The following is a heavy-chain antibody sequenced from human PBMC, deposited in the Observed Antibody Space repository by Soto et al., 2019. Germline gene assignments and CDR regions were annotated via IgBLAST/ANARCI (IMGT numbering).Heavy chain of an antibody. D-gene: IGHD3-16*01. V-gene: IGHV1-2*02. CDR1: GYTFTYHY. J-gene: IGHJ6*02. Sequence: VQLVQSGAEVKKPGASVKVSCKAFGYTFTYHYIHWVRQAPGQGLEWMGYINPNSGGTRFDKRFQDRVAMTRDKAFNTTYVELSRLTSDDTAIYYCSRGGGQTYYYYPMDVWGQGTTVTVSS. CDR3: SRGGGQTYYYYPMDV. CDR2: INPNSGGT.